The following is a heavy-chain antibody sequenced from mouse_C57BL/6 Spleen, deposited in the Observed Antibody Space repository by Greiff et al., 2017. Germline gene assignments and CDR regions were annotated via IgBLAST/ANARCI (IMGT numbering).Heavy chain of an antibody. Sequence: VQLQQSGPGLVAPSQSLSITCTVSGFSLTSYGVSWVRQPPGKGLEWLGVIWGDGSTNYHSAHISRLSISKDNSKRQVFLKLNSLQTDDTATYYCASQGDWFAYWGQGTLVTVSA. CDR1: GFSLTSYG. CDR2: IWGDGST. V-gene: IGHV2-3*01. CDR3: ASQGDWFAY. J-gene: IGHJ3*01.